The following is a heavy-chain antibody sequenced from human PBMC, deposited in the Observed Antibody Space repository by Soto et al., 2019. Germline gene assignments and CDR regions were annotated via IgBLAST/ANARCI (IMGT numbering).Heavy chain of an antibody. J-gene: IGHJ4*02. Sequence: PGGSLRLSCAASEDSFDNSAMTWVRQAPGKGLEWVSTTTNTGGTTHYADSVQGRFTVSRDNFRNTLYLLMNSLRAEDTAVYYCARVRRSATGSGGFDYWGQGTLVTVSS. CDR2: TTNTGGTT. D-gene: IGHD3-10*01. V-gene: IGHV3-23*01. CDR3: ARVRRSATGSGGFDY. CDR1: EDSFDNSA.